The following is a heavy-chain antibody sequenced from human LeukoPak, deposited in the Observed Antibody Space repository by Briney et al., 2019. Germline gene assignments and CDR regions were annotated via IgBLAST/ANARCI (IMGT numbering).Heavy chain of an antibody. V-gene: IGHV4-39*01. CDR1: GGSISSSDYF. Sequence: SSDTLSLTCTVSGGSISSSDYFWGWIRQPPGKGLEWIGIVYYDGSTHYNPSHKGRVTLSVDTSKNQFSLKLTSVTAADTAVYYCARRISTYDSSGYSTGDAFDFWGQGILVTVSS. J-gene: IGHJ4*02. CDR3: ARRISTYDSSGYSTGDAFDF. D-gene: IGHD3-22*01. CDR2: VYYDGST.